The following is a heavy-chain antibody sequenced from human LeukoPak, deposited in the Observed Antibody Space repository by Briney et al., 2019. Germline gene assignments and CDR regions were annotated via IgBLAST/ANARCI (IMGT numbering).Heavy chain of an antibody. D-gene: IGHD6-19*01. CDR2: ISWDGGST. CDR1: GFTVSSNS. CDR3: AKGDRIAVAGYDY. Sequence: GGSLRLSCTVSGFTVSSNSMSWVRQAPGKGLEWVSLISWDGGSTYYADSVKGRFTISRDNSKNSLYLQMNSLRAEDTALYYCAKGDRIAVAGYDYWGQGTLVTVSS. J-gene: IGHJ4*02. V-gene: IGHV3-43D*03.